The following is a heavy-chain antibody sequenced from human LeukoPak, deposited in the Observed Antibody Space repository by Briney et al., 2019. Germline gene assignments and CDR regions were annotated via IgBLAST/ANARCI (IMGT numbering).Heavy chain of an antibody. CDR3: AKGLYSSGWYAGY. V-gene: IGHV3-43*02. J-gene: IGHJ4*02. D-gene: IGHD6-19*01. Sequence: GGSLRLSCAASGFTLDDYAMHWVRQAPGKGLEWVSLISGDGGRTYYADSVRGRFTISRDSSKNSLYLQMNSLRTEDTALYYCAKGLYSSGWYAGYWGQGTQVTISS. CDR1: GFTLDDYA. CDR2: ISGDGGRT.